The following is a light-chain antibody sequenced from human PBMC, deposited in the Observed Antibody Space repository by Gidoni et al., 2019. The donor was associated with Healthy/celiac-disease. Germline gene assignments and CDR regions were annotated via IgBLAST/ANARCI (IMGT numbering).Light chain of an antibody. CDR3: QQYNNWPPIT. J-gene: IGKJ2*01. CDR2: GAS. Sequence: EIVMTQSTATLSVSPGERATLSCRASQSVSSNLAWYQQKPGQAPRLLIYGASTRATGIPARFSGSGSWTEFTLTISSLQSEDFAVYYWQQYNNWPPITFGQGTKLEIK. V-gene: IGKV3-15*01. CDR1: QSVSSN.